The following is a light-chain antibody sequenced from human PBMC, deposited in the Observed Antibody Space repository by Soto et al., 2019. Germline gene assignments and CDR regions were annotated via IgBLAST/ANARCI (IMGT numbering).Light chain of an antibody. J-gene: IGKJ3*01. CDR2: PTS. CDR1: QSISRY. CDR3: QESYSAPFT. Sequence: DIPVTQSPSSLSASVGDRVTITCRASQSISRYLKWYQQKPGKAPKLLIYPTSTLQSGVPSRFSGSGSGTDFALTISILQPEDFATYYCQESYSAPFTFGPGTKVDI. V-gene: IGKV1-39*01.